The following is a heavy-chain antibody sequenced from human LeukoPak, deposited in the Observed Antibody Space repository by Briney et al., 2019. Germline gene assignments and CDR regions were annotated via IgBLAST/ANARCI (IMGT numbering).Heavy chain of an antibody. V-gene: IGHV4-39*07. D-gene: IGHD2-8*01. Sequence: SETLSLTCTVSGGSISSSDYYWGWIRPPTGKGLEWIGNFYYTGSSSYNSSLKSRVTISVDTSKNQFSLQLSSVTAADTADYYCARENYCTNGVCWAFDPWGQGTLVTVSS. CDR1: GGSISSSDYY. J-gene: IGHJ5*02. CDR2: FYYTGSS. CDR3: ARENYCTNGVCWAFDP.